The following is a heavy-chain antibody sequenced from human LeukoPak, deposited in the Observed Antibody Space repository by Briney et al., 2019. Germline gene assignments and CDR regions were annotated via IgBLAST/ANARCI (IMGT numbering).Heavy chain of an antibody. CDR3: ARASSSRTGMAFDI. Sequence: PGGSLRLSCAASGFTFSGYDMHWVRQATGKGLEWVSAIGTAGDTYYPGSVKGRFTISRENAKNSLYLQMNSLRAGDTAVYYCARASSSRTGMAFDIWGQGTMVTASS. D-gene: IGHD6-13*01. J-gene: IGHJ3*02. CDR1: GFTFSGYD. CDR2: IGTAGDT. V-gene: IGHV3-13*01.